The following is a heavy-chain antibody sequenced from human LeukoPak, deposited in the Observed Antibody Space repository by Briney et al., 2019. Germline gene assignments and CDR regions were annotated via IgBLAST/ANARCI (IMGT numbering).Heavy chain of an antibody. J-gene: IGHJ4*02. V-gene: IGHV3-30*03. Sequence: PGRSLRLSCAASGFTFSSYGMHWVRQAPGKGLEWVASISYDGSNKYFADSVRGRFTISRDNSKHTLYLQMNSLRAEDTAVYYCARGCSSACRGIDYWGQGTLVTVSS. CDR3: ARGCSSACRGIDY. D-gene: IGHD6-19*01. CDR2: ISYDGSNK. CDR1: GFTFSSYG.